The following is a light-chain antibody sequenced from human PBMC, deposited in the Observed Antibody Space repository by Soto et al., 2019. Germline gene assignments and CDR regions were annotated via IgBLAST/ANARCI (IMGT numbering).Light chain of an antibody. J-gene: IGKJ1*01. Sequence: DIQKTQSPSTLPASVVDRVTITCLASQNINNWLAWYQQKPGKGPSLLIYKASNLESGVSSRFSGSGSGTEFTLTISSLQPDDIGTYYCQQNNRYPWTFGQGTKVDIK. CDR1: QNINNW. CDR3: QQNNRYPWT. V-gene: IGKV1-5*03. CDR2: KAS.